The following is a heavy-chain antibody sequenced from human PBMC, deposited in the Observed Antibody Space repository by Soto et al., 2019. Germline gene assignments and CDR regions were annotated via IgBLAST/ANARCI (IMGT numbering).Heavy chain of an antibody. D-gene: IGHD6-19*01. Sequence: GGSLRLSCAASGFTFSSYAMSWVRQAPGKGLEWVSAISGGGGSTYYADSVKGRFTISRDNSKNTLYLQMNSLRAEDTAVYYCAKDPYSSGWTGLFDYWGQGTLVTVSS. CDR3: AKDPYSSGWTGLFDY. V-gene: IGHV3-23*01. CDR2: ISGGGGST. CDR1: GFTFSSYA. J-gene: IGHJ4*02.